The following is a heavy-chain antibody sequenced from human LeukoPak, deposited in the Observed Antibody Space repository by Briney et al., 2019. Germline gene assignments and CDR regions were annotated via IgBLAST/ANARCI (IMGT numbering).Heavy chain of an antibody. V-gene: IGHV4-59*01. CDR2: IYYSGST. Sequence: SETLSLTCTVSGGSISSYFWSWIRQPPGKGLEWIGYIYYSGSTNYDPSLSSRVTISVDTSKNQFSLKLSSVTAADTAVYYCARGDSSGYYYYFDNWGQGTLVAVSS. CDR1: GGSISSYF. D-gene: IGHD3-22*01. J-gene: IGHJ4*02. CDR3: ARGDSSGYYYYFDN.